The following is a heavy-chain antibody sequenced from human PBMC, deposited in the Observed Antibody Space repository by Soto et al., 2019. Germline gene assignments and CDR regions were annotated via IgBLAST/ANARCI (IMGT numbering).Heavy chain of an antibody. CDR3: ARDEDYGDFDY. Sequence: PGGSLRLSCAASGFTFSSYGMHWVRQAPGKGLEWVAVIWYDGSNKYYADSVKGRFTISRDNSKNTLYLQMNSLRAEDTAVYYCARDEDYGDFDYWGQGTLVTVSS. V-gene: IGHV3-33*01. J-gene: IGHJ4*02. CDR2: IWYDGSNK. CDR1: GFTFSSYG. D-gene: IGHD4-17*01.